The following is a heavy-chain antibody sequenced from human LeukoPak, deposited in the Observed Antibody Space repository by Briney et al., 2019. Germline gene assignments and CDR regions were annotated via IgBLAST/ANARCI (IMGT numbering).Heavy chain of an antibody. Sequence: GGSLRLSCAASGFSVSIIYMSWVRQAPGKGLEWVSVIYRGGSTYYADSVKGRFTISRDNSKNTLYLQVNSLRAEDTAVYYCARTTKEFDILTGYYFDYWGQGTLVTVSS. D-gene: IGHD3-9*01. CDR2: IYRGGST. CDR1: GFSVSIIY. V-gene: IGHV3-53*01. J-gene: IGHJ4*02. CDR3: ARTTKEFDILTGYYFDY.